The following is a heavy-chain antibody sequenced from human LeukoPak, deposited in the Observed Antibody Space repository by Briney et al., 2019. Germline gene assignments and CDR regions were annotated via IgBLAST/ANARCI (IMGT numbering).Heavy chain of an antibody. Sequence: GRSLRLSCAASGFTFNIFGIHWVRQAPGKGLEWVAAISPDGNLEYYTESVKGRFTVSRDNSNNMIYLQMNSLRGEDSAVYYCAKINNYDDDWGQGTLVTVSS. D-gene: IGHD3-22*01. V-gene: IGHV3-30*18. J-gene: IGHJ4*02. CDR2: ISPDGNLE. CDR3: AKINNYDDD. CDR1: GFTFNIFG.